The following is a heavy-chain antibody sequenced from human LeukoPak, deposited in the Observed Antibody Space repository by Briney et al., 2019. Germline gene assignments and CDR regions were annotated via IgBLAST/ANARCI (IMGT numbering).Heavy chain of an antibody. CDR1: GFTLSTYV. D-gene: IGHD4-17*01. Sequence: GGSLRLSCAASGFTLSTYVMSWVRQTPGKGLEWVSAISGSGGSTYYADSVKGRFTISRDNSKNTLYLQMNSLRAEDTAVYYCARDSDYGDSFDYWGQGTLVTVSS. CDR3: ARDSDYGDSFDY. CDR2: ISGSGGST. V-gene: IGHV3-23*01. J-gene: IGHJ4*02.